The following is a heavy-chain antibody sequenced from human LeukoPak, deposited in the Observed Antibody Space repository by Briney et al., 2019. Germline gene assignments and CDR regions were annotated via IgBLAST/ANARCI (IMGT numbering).Heavy chain of an antibody. CDR3: AKGAYDYIEMGYFDD. V-gene: IGHV3-23*01. J-gene: IGHJ4*02. Sequence: GGSLRLSCAASGFRFSNFAMSWVRQAPGKGLEWVSLIIGSSGDTLYADSVKGRFTIPRDISKNRLYLQMNSLRAEDTALYYCAKGAYDYIEMGYFDDWGQGTLVTVSS. D-gene: IGHD5-12*01. CDR1: GFRFSNFA. CDR2: IIGSSGDT.